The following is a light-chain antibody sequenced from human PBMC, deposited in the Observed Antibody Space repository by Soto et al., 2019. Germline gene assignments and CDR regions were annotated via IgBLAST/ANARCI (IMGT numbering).Light chain of an antibody. CDR3: QQYGSSLGT. Sequence: EIVLTQSPCPLSLSPGERATLSCRASQSVSSSYLAWYQQKPGQAPRPLIYGASSRATGIPDRFSGSGYGTDFTLTISRLETEDFAVYYCQQYGSSLGTFGQGTKVDIK. J-gene: IGKJ1*01. CDR2: GAS. CDR1: QSVSSSY. V-gene: IGKV3-20*01.